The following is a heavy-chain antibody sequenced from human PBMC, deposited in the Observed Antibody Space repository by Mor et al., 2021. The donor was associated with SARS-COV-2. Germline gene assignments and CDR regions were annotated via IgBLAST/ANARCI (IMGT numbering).Heavy chain of an antibody. J-gene: IGHJ3*02. Sequence: GKGLEWIGSIYYSGSTYYNPSLKSRVTISVDTSKNQFSLKLSSVTAADTAVYYCARRHDFWSGYYGDAFDIWGQGTMVT. V-gene: IGHV4-39*01. CDR2: IYYSGST. D-gene: IGHD3-3*01. CDR3: ARRHDFWSGYYGDAFDI.